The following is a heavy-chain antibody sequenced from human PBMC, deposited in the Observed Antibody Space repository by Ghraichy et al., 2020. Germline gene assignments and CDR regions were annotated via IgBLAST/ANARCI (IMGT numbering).Heavy chain of an antibody. CDR1: GDSVSSNSAA. CDR3: ARSQSRGFWMTEKRWFDP. D-gene: IGHD3-3*01. J-gene: IGHJ5*02. V-gene: IGHV6-1*01. Sequence: SQTLSLTCAISGDSVSSNSAAWNWIRQSPSRGLEWLGRTYYRSKWYNDYAVSVKSRITINPDTSKNQFSLQLNSVTPEDTAVYYCARSQSRGFWMTEKRWFDPWGQGTLVTVSS. CDR2: TYYRSKWYN.